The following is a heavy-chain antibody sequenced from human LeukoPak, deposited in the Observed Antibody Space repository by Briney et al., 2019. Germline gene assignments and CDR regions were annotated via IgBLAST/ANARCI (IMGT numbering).Heavy chain of an antibody. V-gene: IGHV1-18*04. Sequence: ASVKVSCKASGYTFTSYYMHWVRQAPGQGLEWMGWISGYNGLTKYSQKFQGKFTMTTDTSTSTAYMELRSLGSDDTAVYFCARDKDLGAVAGTFDFWGQGTLVTVSS. CDR3: ARDKDLGAVAGTFDF. J-gene: IGHJ4*02. CDR1: GYTFTSYY. D-gene: IGHD6-19*01. CDR2: ISGYNGLT.